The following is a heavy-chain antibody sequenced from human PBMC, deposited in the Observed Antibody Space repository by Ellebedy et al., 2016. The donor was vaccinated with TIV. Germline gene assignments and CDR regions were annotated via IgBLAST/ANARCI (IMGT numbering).Heavy chain of an antibody. CDR1: GFTFSIYG. Sequence: GESLKISCAASGFTFSIYGMHWVRQAPGKGLEWVTILWYDGSREYYADSVKGRFTVSRDNSKNTLYLQMNSLRTEDTAVYYCASERSGYYFDYWGQGTLVTVSA. D-gene: IGHD5-12*01. V-gene: IGHV3-33*01. CDR2: LWYDGSRE. J-gene: IGHJ4*02. CDR3: ASERSGYYFDY.